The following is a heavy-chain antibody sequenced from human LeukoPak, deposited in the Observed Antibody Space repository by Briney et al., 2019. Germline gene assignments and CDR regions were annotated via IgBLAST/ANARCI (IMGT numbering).Heavy chain of an antibody. D-gene: IGHD3-10*01. CDR2: INHSGST. CDR1: GGSFSDYY. CDR3: AREDITMVRGVKSRYMDV. Sequence: PSETLSLTCAVYGGSFSDYYWSWIRQPPGKGLEWIGEINHSGSTNYKPSLRSRVTISVDTSKNQFSLKLSSVTAADTAVYYCAREDITMVRGVKSRYMDVWGKGTTVTVSS. J-gene: IGHJ6*03. V-gene: IGHV4-34*01.